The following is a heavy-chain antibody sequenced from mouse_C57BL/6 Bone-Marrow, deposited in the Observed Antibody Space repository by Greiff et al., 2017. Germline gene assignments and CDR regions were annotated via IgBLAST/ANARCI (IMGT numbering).Heavy chain of an antibody. D-gene: IGHD1-1*01. CDR3: ANRGYYYGSSPHYYAMDY. CDR1: GYAFSSYW. Sequence: QVQLQQSGAELVKPGASVKISCKASGYAFSSYWMNWVKQRPGKGLEWIGQIYPGDGDTNYNGKFKGKATLTADKSSSTAYMQLSSLTSEDSAVYFCANRGYYYGSSPHYYAMDYWGQGTSVTVSS. V-gene: IGHV1-80*01. J-gene: IGHJ4*01. CDR2: IYPGDGDT.